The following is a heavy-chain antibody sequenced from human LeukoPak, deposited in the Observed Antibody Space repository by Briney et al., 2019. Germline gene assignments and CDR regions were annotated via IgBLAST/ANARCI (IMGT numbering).Heavy chain of an antibody. Sequence: ASVKVSCKASGYTFTSYDINWVRQATGQGLEWMGWMNPNSGNTGYAQKFQGRVTMTRDMSTSTVYMELSSLRSEDTAVYYCARMDDSSGYYAGGAFDIWGQGTMVTVSS. D-gene: IGHD3-22*01. CDR1: GYTFTSYD. CDR2: MNPNSGNT. J-gene: IGHJ3*02. V-gene: IGHV1-8*01. CDR3: ARMDDSSGYYAGGAFDI.